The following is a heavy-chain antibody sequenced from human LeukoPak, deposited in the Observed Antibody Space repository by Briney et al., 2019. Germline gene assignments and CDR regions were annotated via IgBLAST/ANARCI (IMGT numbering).Heavy chain of an antibody. D-gene: IGHD3-22*01. CDR3: ARPPHYYDTSGYSV. CDR1: GGSFSGYY. CDR2: INHSGST. Sequence: SETLSLTCAVYGGSFSGYYWSWIRQPPGKGLEWIGEINHSGSTNYNPSLKSRVTISVDTSKNQFSLKLSSVTAADTAVYYCARPPHYYDTSGYSVWGQGTLVTVSS. V-gene: IGHV4-34*01. J-gene: IGHJ4*02.